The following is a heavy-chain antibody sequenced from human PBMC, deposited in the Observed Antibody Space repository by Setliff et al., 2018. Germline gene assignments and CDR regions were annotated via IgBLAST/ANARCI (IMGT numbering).Heavy chain of an antibody. CDR2: ISSSGTTI. D-gene: IGHD4-17*01. V-gene: IGHV3-48*03. CDR1: GFTFGGYY. Sequence: GGTLRLSCAASGFTFGGYYMHWVHQAPGKGLEWVSYISSSGTTIYYADFVKGRFTISRDNAKNSLYLQMNSLRAEDTAVYYCARDYGDYARGYYYGMDVWGQGTTVTVSS. CDR3: ARDYGDYARGYYYGMDV. J-gene: IGHJ6*02.